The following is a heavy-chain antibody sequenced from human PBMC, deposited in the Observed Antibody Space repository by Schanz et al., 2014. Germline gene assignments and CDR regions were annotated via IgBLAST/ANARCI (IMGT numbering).Heavy chain of an antibody. V-gene: IGHV3-23*04. CDR2: ISGRGDST. CDR1: GFTFRGHA. D-gene: IGHD1-26*01. Sequence: EVQLVESGGGLVQPGGSLRLSCAASGFTFRGHAMHWVRQAPGKGLEWVSLISGRGDSTHYAESVKGRFAISRDNSKDTLYLQMNSLRTEDTAVYYCAGDWASGRYYSDYWGQGTLVTVSS. J-gene: IGHJ4*02. CDR3: AGDWASGRYYSDY.